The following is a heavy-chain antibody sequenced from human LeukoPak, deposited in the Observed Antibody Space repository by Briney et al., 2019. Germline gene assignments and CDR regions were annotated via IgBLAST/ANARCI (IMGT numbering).Heavy chain of an antibody. CDR2: VYISGST. CDR1: GFTVSSNY. J-gene: IGHJ4*02. Sequence: GGSLRLSCAASGFTVSSNYMTWFRQAPGKGLEWVSVVYISGSTYYADSVKGRFTISRSNSNNTLYLQMNSLRAEDTAVYYCAREHDYGDSWALDYWGQGTLVTVSS. V-gene: IGHV3-66*01. D-gene: IGHD4-17*01. CDR3: AREHDYGDSWALDY.